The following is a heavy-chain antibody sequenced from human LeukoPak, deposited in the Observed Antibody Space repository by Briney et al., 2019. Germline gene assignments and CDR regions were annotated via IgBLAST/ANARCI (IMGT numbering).Heavy chain of an antibody. D-gene: IGHD1-1*01. CDR2: ISDSGSA. CDR3: ASMNEGYYYYMDV. V-gene: IGHV4-38-2*02. CDR1: GSSMSSDYY. Sequence: SETLSLTCTVSGSSMSSDYYWGWIRQPPGQGLEWIGSISDSGSAYYNPSLKSRVVISVDPSKKQFSLKVTSVTAADTAVYYCASMNEGYYYYMDVWGKGTTVTVSS. J-gene: IGHJ6*03.